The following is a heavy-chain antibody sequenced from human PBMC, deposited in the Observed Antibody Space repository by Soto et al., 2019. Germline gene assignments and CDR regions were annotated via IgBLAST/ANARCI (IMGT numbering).Heavy chain of an antibody. V-gene: IGHV4-34*01. CDR2: INHSGST. CDR1: GGSFSGYY. Sequence: QVQLQQWGAGLLKPSETLSLTCAVYGGSFSGYYWSWIRQPPGKGLEWIGEINHSGSTNYNPSLKSRVTISVDTSKNQFSLKLSSVTAADTAVYYCARSGYCSSTSCYWRSRNWFDPWGQGTLVTVSS. J-gene: IGHJ5*02. CDR3: ARSGYCSSTSCYWRSRNWFDP. D-gene: IGHD2-2*01.